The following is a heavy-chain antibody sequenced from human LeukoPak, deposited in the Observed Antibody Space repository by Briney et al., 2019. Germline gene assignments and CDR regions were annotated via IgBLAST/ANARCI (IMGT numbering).Heavy chain of an antibody. V-gene: IGHV3-30-3*01. J-gene: IGHJ4*02. Sequence: QAGGSLRLSGAASGFSFSNSAMHWVRQAPGKGLEWVAVISFDGTNKYYADSVKGRFTISRDNSKNTLYVQMSSLRGDDTGVYYCASGSSVDCSRTSCPPTDYWGQGTLVTVSS. CDR3: ASGSSVDCSRTSCPPTDY. CDR1: GFSFSNSA. CDR2: ISFDGTNK. D-gene: IGHD2-2*01.